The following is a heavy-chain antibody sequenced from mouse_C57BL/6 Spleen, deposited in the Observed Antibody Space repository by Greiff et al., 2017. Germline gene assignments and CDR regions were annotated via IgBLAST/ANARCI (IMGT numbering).Heavy chain of an antibody. D-gene: IGHD1-1*01. Sequence: QVQLQQSGAELVRPGTSVKMSCKASGYTFTNYWIGWAKQRPGHGLEWIGDIYPGGGYTNYNEKLKGKATLTADKSSSTAYMQFSSLTSEDSAIYYCARGDYYGSRYFDYWGQGTTLTVSS. CDR1: GYTFTNYW. CDR2: IYPGGGYT. V-gene: IGHV1-63*01. CDR3: ARGDYYGSRYFDY. J-gene: IGHJ2*01.